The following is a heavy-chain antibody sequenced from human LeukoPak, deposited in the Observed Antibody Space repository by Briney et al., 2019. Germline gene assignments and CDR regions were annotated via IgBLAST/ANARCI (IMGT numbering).Heavy chain of an antibody. V-gene: IGHV3-30*03. CDR2: ISYDGSNE. J-gene: IGHJ4*02. D-gene: IGHD4-17*01. CDR1: GFTFSSYG. CDR3: ARVLAVTTWGFDY. Sequence: GRSLRLSCAASGFTFSSYGMHWVRQAPGKGLEWVAVISYDGSNEYYADSVKGRFTISRDNSKNSLYLQMNSLRAEDTAVYYCARVLAVTTWGFDYWGQGTLVTVSS.